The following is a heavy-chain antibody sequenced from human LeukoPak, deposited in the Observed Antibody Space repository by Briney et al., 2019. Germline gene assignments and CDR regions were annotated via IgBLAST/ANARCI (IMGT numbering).Heavy chain of an antibody. CDR3: ARDQGSLTRSWYTGY. D-gene: IGHD6-13*01. Sequence: SVKVSCKASGGTFSSYAISWVRQAPGQGLEWMGRIIPIFGTANYAQKFQGRVTITTDESTSTAYMDLSSLTPDDTAVYFCARDQGSLTRSWYTGYWGQGTQVTVSS. CDR1: GGTFSSYA. CDR2: IIPIFGTA. V-gene: IGHV1-69*05. J-gene: IGHJ4*02.